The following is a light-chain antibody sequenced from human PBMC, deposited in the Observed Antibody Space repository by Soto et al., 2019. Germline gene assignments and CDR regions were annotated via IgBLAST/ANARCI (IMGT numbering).Light chain of an antibody. CDR3: HQRINGPEFT. Sequence: EIVLTQSPATLSLSPGERATLSCRASQSVSSYLAWYQQKPGQAPRLLIYDASSRSTVIPARFGGSGSGTDFTLTISSLEHKDFAVSYCHQRINGPEFTVGHGTKVDI. CDR1: QSVSSY. CDR2: DAS. V-gene: IGKV3-11*01. J-gene: IGKJ3*01.